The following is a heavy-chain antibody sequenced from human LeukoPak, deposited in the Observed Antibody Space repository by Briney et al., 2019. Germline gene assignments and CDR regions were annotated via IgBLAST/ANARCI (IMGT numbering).Heavy chain of an antibody. V-gene: IGHV3-30*02. J-gene: IGHJ6*03. CDR2: IRYDGSNK. CDR1: GFTFSSYG. CDR3: AKDRTADFWYYYMDV. D-gene: IGHD3-3*01. Sequence: PGGSLRLSCAASGFTFSSYGMHWVRQAPGKGLEWVAFIRYDGSNKYYADSVKGRFTISRDNSKNTLYLQMNSLRAEDTAVYYCAKDRTADFWYYYMDVWGKGTTVTVSS.